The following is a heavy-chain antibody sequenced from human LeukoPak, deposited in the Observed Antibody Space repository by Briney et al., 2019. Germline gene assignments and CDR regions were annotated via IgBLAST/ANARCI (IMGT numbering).Heavy chain of an antibody. CDR2: ISAYNGNT. CDR1: GGTFSSYG. Sequence: GSSVKVSCKASGGTFSSYGISWVRQAPGQGLEWMGWISAYNGNTNYAQKLQGRVTMTTDTSTSTAYMELRSLRSDDTAVYYCARDKWEQQLVGEFDPWGQGTLVTVSS. CDR3: ARDKWEQQLVGEFDP. D-gene: IGHD6-13*01. J-gene: IGHJ5*02. V-gene: IGHV1-18*01.